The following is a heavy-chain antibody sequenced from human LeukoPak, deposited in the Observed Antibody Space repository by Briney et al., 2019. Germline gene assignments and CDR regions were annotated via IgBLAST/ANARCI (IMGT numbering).Heavy chain of an antibody. CDR2: INHSGST. D-gene: IGHD6-19*01. CDR1: GGSFSGYY. V-gene: IGHV4-34*01. Sequence: SETLSLTCAVYGGSFSGYYWSWIRQPPGKGLEWIGEINHSGSTYYNPSLESRVTMSVDTSKNQFSLNLSSVTAADTAVYFCARGSGVAVGMDVWGQGTTVIVSS. CDR3: ARGSGVAVGMDV. J-gene: IGHJ6*02.